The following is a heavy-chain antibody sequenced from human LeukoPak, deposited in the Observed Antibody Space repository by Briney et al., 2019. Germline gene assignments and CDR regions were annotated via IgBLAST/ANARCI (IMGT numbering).Heavy chain of an antibody. V-gene: IGHV4-39*07. CDR2: IYYSGST. D-gene: IGHD3-10*01. J-gene: IGHJ5*02. CDR3: ARTENGIWFGHSLGGWFDP. CDR1: GGSISSSSYY. Sequence: SETLSLTCTVSGGSISSSSYYWGWIRQPPGKGLEWIGRIYYSGSTYYHPSLKSRFTISVDTSKSGFSLKLRAVTAADTAVYYCARTENGIWFGHSLGGWFDPWGQGTLVTVSS.